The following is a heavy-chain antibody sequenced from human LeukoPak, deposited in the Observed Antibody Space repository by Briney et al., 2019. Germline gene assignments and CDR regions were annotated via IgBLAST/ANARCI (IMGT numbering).Heavy chain of an antibody. D-gene: IGHD2-2*01. CDR2: LYYSGGA. V-gene: IGHV4-59*01. CDR3: ARVQVPYCSSTSCSETYWFDP. J-gene: IGHJ5*02. Sequence: SETLSLTCTVSGGSISSYYWSWIRQPPGKGLEWIGYLYYSGGANYNPSPKSRVTISVAKSKTQFSLKLSSATAADTAVYHCARVQVPYCSSTSCSETYWFDPWGQGTLVTVSS. CDR1: GGSISSYY.